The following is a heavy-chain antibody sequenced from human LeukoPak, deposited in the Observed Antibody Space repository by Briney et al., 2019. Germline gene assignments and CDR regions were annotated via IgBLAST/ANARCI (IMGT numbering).Heavy chain of an antibody. CDR2: ISGSGGST. Sequence: GGSLRLSCAASGFTFSSYAMSWVRQAPGKGLEWVSGISGSGGSTFYADSVKGRSTISRDNSMHTLYVEMNSLRAEDTAVYYCAKDEALISVAGLDSWGQGTLVTVSS. J-gene: IGHJ4*02. V-gene: IGHV3-23*01. CDR3: AKDEALISVAGLDS. D-gene: IGHD6-19*01. CDR1: GFTFSSYA.